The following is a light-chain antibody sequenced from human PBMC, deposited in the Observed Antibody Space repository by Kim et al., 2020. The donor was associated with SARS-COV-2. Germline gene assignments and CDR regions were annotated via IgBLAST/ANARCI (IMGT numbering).Light chain of an antibody. CDR3: SSYTGSVV. CDR1: SSDVGAHNY. CDR2: DVT. V-gene: IGLV2-14*03. Sequence: PGQSITISCTGTSSDVGAHNYVSWYQHHPGKAPKLMIYDVTRRPSGISNRFSGSKSGNAASLTISGLQAEDEADYYCSSYTGSVVFGGGTQLTVL. J-gene: IGLJ2*01.